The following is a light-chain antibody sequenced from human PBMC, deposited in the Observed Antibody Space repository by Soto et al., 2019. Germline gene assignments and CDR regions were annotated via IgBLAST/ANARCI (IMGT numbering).Light chain of an antibody. J-gene: IGLJ2*01. Sequence: QSALTQPAAVSGSPGQSVTISCTGTTGDVGTYNYVSWYQQHPGKAPKLMIYDVSNRPSGVSNRFSGSKSVNTAYLTISGLQAEDEADYYCSSYAATSTLVVFGGGTQLTVL. V-gene: IGLV2-14*01. CDR1: TGDVGTYNY. CDR2: DVS. CDR3: SSYAATSTLVV.